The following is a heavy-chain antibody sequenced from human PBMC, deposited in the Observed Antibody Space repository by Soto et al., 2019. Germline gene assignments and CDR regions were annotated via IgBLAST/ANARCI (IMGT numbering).Heavy chain of an antibody. CDR1: GYTFTSYG. J-gene: IGHJ3*02. CDR2: ISAYNGNT. D-gene: IGHD3-22*01. V-gene: IGHV1-18*04. Sequence: ASVKVSCKASGYTFTSYGISWVRQAPGQGLEWMGWISAYNGNTNYAQKLQGRVTMTTDTSTSTAYMELRSLRSDDTAVYYCARVLGSSGYRKKDDFEIWGQGTMVTVSS. CDR3: ARVLGSSGYRKKDDFEI.